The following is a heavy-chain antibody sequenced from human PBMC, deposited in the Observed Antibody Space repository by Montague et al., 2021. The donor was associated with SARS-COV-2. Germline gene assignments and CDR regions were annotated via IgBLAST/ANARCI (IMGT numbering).Heavy chain of an antibody. V-gene: IGHV4-39*01. CDR3: ARQSGRLWGIAVAGAFDY. CDR1: GGSISNILFY. Sequence: SETLSLTCTVSGGSISNILFYWGWIRQSPGKGLEWIGNIYYGGSTYYNPSLKSRVTISVDTSKNQSSLKLSSVTAADTAVYYCARQSGRLWGIAVAGAFDYWGQGTLVTVSS. J-gene: IGHJ4*02. CDR2: IYYGGST. D-gene: IGHD6-19*01.